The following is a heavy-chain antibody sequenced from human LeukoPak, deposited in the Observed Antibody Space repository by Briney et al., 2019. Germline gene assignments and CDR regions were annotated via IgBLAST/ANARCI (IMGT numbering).Heavy chain of an antibody. Sequence: GGSLRLSCAASGFTFDDYGMGWVRQAPGKGLEWVSGINWNGGSTGYADSVKGRFTISRDNAKNSLYLQMNSLRAEDTALYYCARVGVDCSSTSCSKGYYFDYWGQGTLVTVSS. J-gene: IGHJ4*02. CDR1: GFTFDDYG. CDR2: INWNGGST. D-gene: IGHD2-2*01. CDR3: ARVGVDCSSTSCSKGYYFDY. V-gene: IGHV3-20*04.